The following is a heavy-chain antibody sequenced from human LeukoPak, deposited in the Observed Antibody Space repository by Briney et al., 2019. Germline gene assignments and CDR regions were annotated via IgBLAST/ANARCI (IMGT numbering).Heavy chain of an antibody. Sequence: PSETLSLTCTVSGGSISSSSYYWGWIRQPPGTGLEWIGEVYHSGSTNYNPSLKSRVTISLDISKNEVSLNLNSVTAADTAVYYCARGGGYMVDYWGQGTLAIVSS. CDR2: VYHSGST. D-gene: IGHD5-12*01. CDR3: ARGGGYMVDY. V-gene: IGHV4-39*07. CDR1: GGSISSSSYY. J-gene: IGHJ4*02.